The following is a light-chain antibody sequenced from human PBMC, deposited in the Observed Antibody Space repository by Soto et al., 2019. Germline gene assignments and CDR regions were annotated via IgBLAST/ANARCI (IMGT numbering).Light chain of an antibody. CDR3: AAWDDDLHVWL. Sequence: QSVLTPPPSVSATPGQGVTLSCSGGDSNIGSTAVNWYQQVPGTAPKLLIYSSNQRPSGVPDRISGSKSGTSASLAISGLQSEDEADYYCAAWDDDLHVWLFGGGTKLTVL. J-gene: IGLJ2*01. CDR2: SSN. CDR1: DSNIGSTA. V-gene: IGLV1-44*01.